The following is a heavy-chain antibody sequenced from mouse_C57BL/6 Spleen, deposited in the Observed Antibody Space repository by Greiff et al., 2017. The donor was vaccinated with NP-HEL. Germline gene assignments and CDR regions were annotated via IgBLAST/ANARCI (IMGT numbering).Heavy chain of an antibody. V-gene: IGHV1-7*01. CDR1: GYTFTSYW. D-gene: IGHD4-1*01. J-gene: IGHJ4*01. CDR2: INPSSGYT. CDR3: TRGSGKGAMDY. Sequence: QVQLQQSGAELAKPGASVKLSCKASGYTFTSYWMHWVKQRPGQGLEWIGYINPSSGYTKYNQKFKDKATLTADTSSSTAYMQLSSLTYEDAAVYCCTRGSGKGAMDYWGQGTTVTVSS.